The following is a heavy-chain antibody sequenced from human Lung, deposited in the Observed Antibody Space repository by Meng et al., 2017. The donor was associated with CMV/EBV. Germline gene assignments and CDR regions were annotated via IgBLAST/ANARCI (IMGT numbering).Heavy chain of an antibody. D-gene: IGHD6-19*01. CDR3: ARWTSGRCDY. CDR1: GFTCSDHY. J-gene: IGHJ4*02. CDR2: IRNKANRDTT. Sequence: GGSLRLXCAASGFTCSDHYMDWVRQAPGKGLEWVGRIRNKANRDTTEYAASVKGRFTISRDDSRNSLYLQMNSLKTEDTAVYYCARWTSGRCDYWAQGTLVTVSS. V-gene: IGHV3-72*01.